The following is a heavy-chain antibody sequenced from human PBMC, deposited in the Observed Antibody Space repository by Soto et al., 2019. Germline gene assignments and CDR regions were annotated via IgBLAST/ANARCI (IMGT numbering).Heavy chain of an antibody. J-gene: IGHJ5*02. Sequence: PSETLSLTCTVSGGSISSYYWSWIRQPPGKGLEWIGYIYYSGSTNYNPSLKSRVTISVDTSKNQFSLKLSSVTAADTAVYYCARVTEDRLLWFGELPPPNWFDPWGQGTLVTVSS. V-gene: IGHV4-59*01. D-gene: IGHD3-10*01. CDR3: ARVTEDRLLWFGELPPPNWFDP. CDR1: GGSISSYY. CDR2: IYYSGST.